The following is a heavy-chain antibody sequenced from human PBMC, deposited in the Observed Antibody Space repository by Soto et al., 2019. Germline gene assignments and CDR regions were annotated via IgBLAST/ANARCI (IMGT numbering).Heavy chain of an antibody. CDR2: ISSSSSYI. CDR1: GFTFSSYS. J-gene: IGHJ4*02. D-gene: IGHD1-7*01. Sequence: EVQLVESGGGLVKPGGSLRLSCAASGFTFSSYSMNWVRQAPGKGLEWVSSISSSSSYIYYADSVKGRFTISRDNAKNSWYLQRNSLRAEDTAVYYCAREGYNWNYKGDYWGQGTLVTVSS. CDR3: AREGYNWNYKGDY. V-gene: IGHV3-21*01.